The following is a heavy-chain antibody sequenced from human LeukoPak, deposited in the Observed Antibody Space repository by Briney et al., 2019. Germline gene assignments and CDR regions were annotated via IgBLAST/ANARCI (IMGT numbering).Heavy chain of an antibody. D-gene: IGHD3-22*01. CDR3: ARSTDSSGYYYYYYYYMDV. CDR2: TYYRSKWYN. V-gene: IGHV6-1*01. J-gene: IGHJ6*03. Sequence: SQALSLTCAISGDSVSSNSAAWNWTRQSPSRGLEWLGRTYYRSKWYNDYAVSVKSRITINPDTSKNQFSLQLNSVTPEDTAVYYCARSTDSSGYYYYYYYYMDVWGKGTTVTISS. CDR1: GDSVSSNSAA.